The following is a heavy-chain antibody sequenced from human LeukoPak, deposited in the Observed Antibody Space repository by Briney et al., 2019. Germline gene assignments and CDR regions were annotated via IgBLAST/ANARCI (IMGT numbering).Heavy chain of an antibody. Sequence: GASVKVSCKASGYTFTGFFMHWVRQAPGQGLEWMGWINPNIGDAYYAQKFQGRVTMTRDRSINTAYMELSRLTSDDTAVYYCARMDLDGGDSTGFDSWGQGTLVTVSS. J-gene: IGHJ5*01. D-gene: IGHD2-21*02. CDR3: ARMDLDGGDSTGFDS. CDR1: GYTFTGFF. CDR2: INPNIGDA. V-gene: IGHV1-2*02.